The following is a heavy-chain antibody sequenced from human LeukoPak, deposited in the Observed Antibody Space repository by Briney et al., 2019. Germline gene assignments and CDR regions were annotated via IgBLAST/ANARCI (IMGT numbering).Heavy chain of an antibody. V-gene: IGHV1-18*01. CDR3: ASPLEIYDSSGYYYLALGY. CDR2: ISAYNGNT. D-gene: IGHD3-22*01. CDR1: GYTFTSYG. J-gene: IGHJ4*02. Sequence: GASVKVSCKASGYTFTSYGISWVRQAPGQGLEWMGWISAYNGNTNYAQKLQGRDTMTTDTSTSTAYMELRSLRSDDTAVYYCASPLEIYDSSGYYYLALGYWGQGTLVTVSP.